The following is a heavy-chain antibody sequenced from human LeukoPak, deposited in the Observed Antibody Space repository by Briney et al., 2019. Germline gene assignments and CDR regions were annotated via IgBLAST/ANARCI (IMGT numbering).Heavy chain of an antibody. CDR2: MNPNSGNT. CDR1: GYTFTSYD. Sequence: GASVKVSCKASGYTFTSYDINWVRQATGQGLEWMGWMNPNSGNTGYAQKFQGRVTMTRNTSISTAYMELSSLRSEDTAVYYCATAALSSGSYPSSFDYWGQGALVTVSS. D-gene: IGHD1-26*01. V-gene: IGHV1-8*01. CDR3: ATAALSSGSYPSSFDY. J-gene: IGHJ4*02.